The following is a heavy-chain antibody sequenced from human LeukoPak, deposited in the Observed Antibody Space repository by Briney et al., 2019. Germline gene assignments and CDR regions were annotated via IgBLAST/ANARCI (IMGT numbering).Heavy chain of an antibody. CDR1: GGSFNDYY. CDR2: IDHSGST. V-gene: IGHV4-34*01. J-gene: IGHJ5*02. CDR3: ARSPIAWGTGWFDL. Sequence: PSETLSLTCAVYGGSFNDYYWNWVREPPGKGLEWVGEIDHSGSTNYNPSLKSRVTILVDTPKNQFSLILNSVTAADTAVYYCARSPIAWGTGWFDLWGQGTLVTVSS. D-gene: IGHD7-27*01.